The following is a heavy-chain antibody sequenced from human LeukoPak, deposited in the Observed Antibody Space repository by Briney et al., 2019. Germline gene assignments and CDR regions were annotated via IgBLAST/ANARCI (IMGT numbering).Heavy chain of an antibody. Sequence: SETLSLTCAVSGYSISSGYYWGWIRQPPGKGLEWIGTIHHIGSTSYNPSLKSRVTISVDTSNTQFSLKLTSVTAAATAVYYCARFARGDLYNSFAPWGQGNLVTVYS. CDR1: GYSISSGYY. D-gene: IGHD3-3*01. CDR2: IHHIGST. CDR3: ARFARGDLYNSFAP. V-gene: IGHV4-38-2*01. J-gene: IGHJ5*02.